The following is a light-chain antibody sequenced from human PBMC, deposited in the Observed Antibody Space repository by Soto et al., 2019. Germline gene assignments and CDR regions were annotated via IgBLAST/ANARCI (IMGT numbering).Light chain of an antibody. J-gene: IGLJ1*01. V-gene: IGLV1-51*01. CDR3: GAWDSTLRTGPYV. CDR2: DNN. Sequence: QSVLTQPPSVSAAPGQKVTISCSGSSSNIGNNYVSWYQQFPGTAPKLLIFDNNKRPSGIPDRFSGSKTGTSATLVITGLRTGDEADYYCGAWDSTLRTGPYVFGPGTKVTVL. CDR1: SSNIGNNY.